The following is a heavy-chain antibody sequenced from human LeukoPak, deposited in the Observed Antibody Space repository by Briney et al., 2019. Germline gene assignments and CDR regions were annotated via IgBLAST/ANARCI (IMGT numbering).Heavy chain of an antibody. Sequence: GGSLRLSCAASGFTFSSYAMSWVRQAPGKGLDWVSVIVGSGGTTYYADSVKGRFTISRDNSKNTVYLQMNSLRAEDTAVYYCAKVKGVAAAGTTLIIQKPEYLLDYWGQGTLVTVSS. CDR1: GFTFSSYA. D-gene: IGHD6-13*01. V-gene: IGHV3-23*01. CDR3: AKVKGVAAAGTTLIIQKPEYLLDY. J-gene: IGHJ4*02. CDR2: IVGSGGTT.